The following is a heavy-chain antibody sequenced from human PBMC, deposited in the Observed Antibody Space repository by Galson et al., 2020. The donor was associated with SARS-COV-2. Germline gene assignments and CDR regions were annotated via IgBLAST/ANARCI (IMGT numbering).Heavy chain of an antibody. Sequence: QAGGSLRLSCAASGFMFSGYVMSWVRQAPGTGLEWVSSVGDSGSSTYYADSVRGRFTISRDNSKNTLYLQLNSLRAEDTAIYYCAKAGQWLAGRYYYAMDGWGQGTTVTVSS. V-gene: IGHV3-23*01. CDR3: AKAGQWLAGRYYYAMDG. CDR2: VGDSGSST. CDR1: GFMFSGYV. J-gene: IGHJ6*01. D-gene: IGHD6-19*01.